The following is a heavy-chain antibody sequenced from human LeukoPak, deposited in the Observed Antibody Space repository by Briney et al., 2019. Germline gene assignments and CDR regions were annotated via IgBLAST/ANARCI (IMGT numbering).Heavy chain of an antibody. Sequence: PSETLSLTCAVYGGSFSGYYWSWIRQPPGKGLEWIGEINHSGSTNYNPSLKSRVTISVDTSKNQFSLKLSSVTAAATAVYYCAKDQRGIYSGSYGGFGNWGQGTLVTVSS. CDR2: INHSGST. V-gene: IGHV4-34*01. D-gene: IGHD1-26*01. J-gene: IGHJ4*02. CDR1: GGSFSGYY. CDR3: AKDQRGIYSGSYGGFGN.